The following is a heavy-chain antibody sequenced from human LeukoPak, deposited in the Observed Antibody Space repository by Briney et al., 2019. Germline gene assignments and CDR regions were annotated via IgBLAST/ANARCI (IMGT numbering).Heavy chain of an antibody. J-gene: IGHJ4*02. D-gene: IGHD3-22*01. Sequence: ASVKVSCKASGYTFTSYGISWVRQAPGQGLEWMGWISAYNGNTNYAQKLQGRVTMTTDTSTSTAYMELRSLRSDDTAVYYCASVNPPGITMIVDYWGQGTLVTVSS. V-gene: IGHV1-18*01. CDR2: ISAYNGNT. CDR3: ASVNPPGITMIVDY. CDR1: GYTFTSYG.